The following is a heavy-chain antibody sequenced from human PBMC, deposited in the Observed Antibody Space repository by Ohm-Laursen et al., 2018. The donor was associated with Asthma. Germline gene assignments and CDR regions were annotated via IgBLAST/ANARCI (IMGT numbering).Heavy chain of an antibody. CDR1: GDSINSGNNY. CDR3: ARGGYGSGSYY. J-gene: IGHJ4*02. CDR2: INHSGST. V-gene: IGHV4-39*07. D-gene: IGHD3-10*01. Sequence: TLSLTCTVSGDSINSGNNYWSWIRQPPGKGLEWIGEINHSGSTNYNPSLKSRVTISVDTSKNQFSLKLSSVTAADTAVYYCARGGYGSGSYYWGQGTLVTVSS.